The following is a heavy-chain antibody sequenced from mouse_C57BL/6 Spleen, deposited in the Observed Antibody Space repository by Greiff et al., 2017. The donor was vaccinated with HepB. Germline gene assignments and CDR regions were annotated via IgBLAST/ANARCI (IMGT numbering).Heavy chain of an antibody. D-gene: IGHD1-1*01. Sequence: QVQLQQPGAELVKPGASVKMSCKASGYTFTSYWITWVKQRPGQGLEWIGDIYPGSGSTNYNEKFKSKATLTVDTSSSTAYMQLSSLTSEDSAVYYCASLGYGSSYAMDYWGQGTSVTVSS. V-gene: IGHV1-55*01. CDR2: IYPGSGST. CDR1: GYTFTSYW. CDR3: ASLGYGSSYAMDY. J-gene: IGHJ4*01.